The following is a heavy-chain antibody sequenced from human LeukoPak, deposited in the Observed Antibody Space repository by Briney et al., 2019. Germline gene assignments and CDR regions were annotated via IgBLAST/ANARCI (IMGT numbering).Heavy chain of an antibody. V-gene: IGHV3-74*01. J-gene: IGHJ4*02. CDR3: ARGGSGSLEPPLDY. CDR2: INTDGSST. CDR1: GSIFSSYW. Sequence: GGSLRLSCAASGSIFSSYWMHWVRQAPGKGLVWVSRINTDGSSTSYADSVKGRFTISRDNAKNTLYLQMNSLRAEDTAVYYCARGGSGSLEPPLDYWGQGTLVTVSS. D-gene: IGHD1-26*01.